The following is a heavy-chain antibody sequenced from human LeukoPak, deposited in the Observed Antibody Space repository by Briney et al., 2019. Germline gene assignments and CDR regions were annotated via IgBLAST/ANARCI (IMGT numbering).Heavy chain of an antibody. Sequence: SETLSLTCTVSGGSICSYYWSWVRQPPGKGLEWIGSIYYSGSTYYNPSLKSRVTISVDTSKNQLSLKLSSVTAADTAVYYCARHLWGRPHYYGSGGVYYMDLRGKGTTVTSSS. CDR2: IYYSGST. V-gene: IGHV4-59*05. J-gene: IGHJ6*03. D-gene: IGHD3-10*01. CDR1: GGSICSYY. CDR3: ARHLWGRPHYYGSGGVYYMDL.